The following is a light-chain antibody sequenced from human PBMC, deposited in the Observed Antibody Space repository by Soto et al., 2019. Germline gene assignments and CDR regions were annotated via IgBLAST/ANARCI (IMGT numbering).Light chain of an antibody. Sequence: QSVLTQSSSASASLGSSVKLTCTLGSGNSDDLIAWHQQQPGKAPRYMMKVEGSGNYNRGSGVPDRFSGSSSGADRYLTISNLQPEDEADYYCETWGSAIWVFGGGTKLPS. CDR3: ETWGSAIWV. CDR1: SGNSDDL. J-gene: IGLJ3*02. CDR2: VEGSGNY. V-gene: IGLV4-60*03.